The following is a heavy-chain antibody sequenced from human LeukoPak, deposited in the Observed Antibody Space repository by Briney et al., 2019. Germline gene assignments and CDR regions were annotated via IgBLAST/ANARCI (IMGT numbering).Heavy chain of an antibody. D-gene: IGHD3-22*01. CDR2: IKQDGSEE. CDR1: GFTFSSYA. CDR3: ARRVDYYDSTPLGY. J-gene: IGHJ4*02. Sequence: GGSLRLSCAPSGFTFSSYAMSWVRQPPGEGLEWVANIKQDGSEEYYVDSVKGQFTISRDNAKNSLILQMNSLRAEDTAVYYCARRVDYYDSTPLGYWGQGTLVTVSS. V-gene: IGHV3-7*01.